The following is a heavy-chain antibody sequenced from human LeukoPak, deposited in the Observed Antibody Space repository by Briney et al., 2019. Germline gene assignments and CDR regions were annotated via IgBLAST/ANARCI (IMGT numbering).Heavy chain of an antibody. V-gene: IGHV5-51*01. J-gene: IGHJ4*02. CDR1: GYSFATHW. CDR2: IHPGDSDT. D-gene: IGHD3-22*01. CDR3: ARTTLPPYYYDSSTYDY. Sequence: KVSCKDSGYSFATHWIAWVRQMPGKGLEWMGVIHPGDSDTRYSPSFQGQVTISADKSINTAYLQWSSLKASDTAMYFCARTTLPPYYYDSSTYDYWGQGTLVTVSS.